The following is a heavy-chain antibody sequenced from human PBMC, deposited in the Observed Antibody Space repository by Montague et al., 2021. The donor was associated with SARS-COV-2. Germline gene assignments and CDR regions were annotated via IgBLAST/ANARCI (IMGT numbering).Heavy chain of an antibody. CDR3: ARDPWRITLFGVVTRYGMDV. Sequence: SETLSLTCTVSGGSVSSGSYYWSWIRQPPGKGLEWIGYIYYSGSTNYNPSLKSRVTISVDTSKNQFSLKLSSVTAADTAVYYCARDPWRITLFGVVTRYGMDVWGQGTTVTVS. D-gene: IGHD3-3*01. V-gene: IGHV4-61*01. CDR1: GGSVSSGSYY. CDR2: IYYSGST. J-gene: IGHJ6*02.